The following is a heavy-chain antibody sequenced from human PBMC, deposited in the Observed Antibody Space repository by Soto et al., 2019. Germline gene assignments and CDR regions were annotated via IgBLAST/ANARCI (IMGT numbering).Heavy chain of an antibody. D-gene: IGHD2-2*01. Sequence: GGSLRLSCAASGFTVSSNYMSWVRQAPGKGLEWVSVIYSGGSTYYADSVKGRFTISRDNSKNMLYLQMNSLRVEDTAVYYCAREVRVRGFAFDIWGQGTMVTVSS. CDR3: AREVRVRGFAFDI. J-gene: IGHJ3*02. V-gene: IGHV3-66*01. CDR2: IYSGGST. CDR1: GFTVSSNY.